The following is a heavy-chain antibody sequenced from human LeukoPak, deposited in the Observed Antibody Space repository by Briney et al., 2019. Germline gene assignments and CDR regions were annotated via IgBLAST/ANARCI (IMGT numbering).Heavy chain of an antibody. CDR1: GFTFSSYS. CDR2: ISSSSSTI. D-gene: IGHD1-26*01. V-gene: IGHV3-48*02. J-gene: IGHJ4*02. Sequence: PGGSLRLSCAASGFTFSSYSMNWVRQAPGKGLEWVSYISSSSSTIYYADSVKGRFTISRDNAKNSLYLQMNSLRDEDTAVYYCARSGSYSFSYYFDYWGQGTLVTVSS. CDR3: ARSGSYSFSYYFDY.